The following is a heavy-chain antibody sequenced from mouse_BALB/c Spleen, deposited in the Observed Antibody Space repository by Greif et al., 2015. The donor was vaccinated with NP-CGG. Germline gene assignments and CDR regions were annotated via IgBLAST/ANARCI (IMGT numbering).Heavy chain of an antibody. CDR1: GYTFSSYW. Sequence: QVQLQQSGAELMKPGASVKISCKATGYTFSSYWIEWVKQRPGHGLEWIGEILPGSGSTNYNEKFKGKATFTADTSSNTAYMQLSSLTSEDSAVYYCARRGRNYLYAMDYWGQGTSVTVSS. V-gene: IGHV1-9*01. J-gene: IGHJ4*01. CDR2: ILPGSGST. CDR3: ARRGRNYLYAMDY. D-gene: IGHD5-5*01.